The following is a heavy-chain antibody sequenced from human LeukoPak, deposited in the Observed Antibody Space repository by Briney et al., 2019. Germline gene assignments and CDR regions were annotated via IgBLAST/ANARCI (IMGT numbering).Heavy chain of an antibody. D-gene: IGHD6-19*01. CDR3: ASGGWSKFDY. CDR2: INHSGST. J-gene: IGHJ4*02. CDR1: GGSFSGYY. V-gene: IGHV4-34*01. Sequence: PSETLSLTCAVYGGSFSGYYWSWIRQPPGKGLEWIGEINHSGSTNYNPSLKSRVTISVDTSKNQFSLKLSSVTAADTAVYYCASGGWSKFDYWGQGTLVTVSS.